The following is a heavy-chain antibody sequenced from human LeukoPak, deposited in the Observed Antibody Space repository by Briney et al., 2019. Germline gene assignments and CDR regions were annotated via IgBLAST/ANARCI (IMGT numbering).Heavy chain of an antibody. D-gene: IGHD3-3*01. J-gene: IGHJ3*02. CDR1: GYTFTGYY. CDR3: ARDRFGSGPKGPSDAFDI. Sequence: GASVKVSCKASGYTFTGYYMHWERQAPGQGLEWMGWINPNSGGTNYAQKFQGRVTMTRDTSISTAYMELSRLRSDDTAVYYCARDRFGSGPKGPSDAFDIWGQGTMVTVSS. CDR2: INPNSGGT. V-gene: IGHV1-2*02.